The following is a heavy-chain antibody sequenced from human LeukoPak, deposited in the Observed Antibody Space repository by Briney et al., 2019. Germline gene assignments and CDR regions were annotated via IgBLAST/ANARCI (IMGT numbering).Heavy chain of an antibody. CDR1: GGSISSGDYY. J-gene: IGHJ4*02. CDR3: ARRGRRDSSWYYFDY. CDR2: TYYSGST. D-gene: IGHD6-13*01. Sequence: PSETLSLTCTVSGGSISSGDYYWSWIRQPPGKGLEWIGYTYYSGSTYYNPSLKSRVTISVDTSKNQFSLKLSSVTAADTAVYYCARRGRRDSSWYYFDYWGQGTLVTVSS. V-gene: IGHV4-30-4*01.